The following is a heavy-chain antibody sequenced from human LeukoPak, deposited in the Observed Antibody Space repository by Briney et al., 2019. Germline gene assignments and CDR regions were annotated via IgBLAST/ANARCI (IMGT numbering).Heavy chain of an antibody. CDR3: ARASDTAMVHFDY. CDR2: IYYSGST. Sequence: PSETLSLTCTVSGGSISSGGYYWSWTRQHPGKGLEWIGYIYYSGSTYYNPSLKSRVTISVDTSKNQFSLKLSSVTAADTAVYYCARASDTAMVHFDYWGQGTLVTVSS. J-gene: IGHJ4*02. V-gene: IGHV4-31*03. D-gene: IGHD5-18*01. CDR1: GGSISSGGYY.